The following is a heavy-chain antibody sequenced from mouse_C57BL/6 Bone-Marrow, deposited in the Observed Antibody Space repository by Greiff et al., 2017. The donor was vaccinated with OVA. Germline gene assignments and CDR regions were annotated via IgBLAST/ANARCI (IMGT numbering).Heavy chain of an antibody. D-gene: IGHD1-1*01. CDR1: GYTFTSYG. Sequence: VQLVESGAELARPGASVKLSCKASGYTFTSYGISWVKQRTGQGLEWIGEIYPRSGNTYYNEKFKGKATLTADKSSSTAYMELRSLTSEDSAVYFCARYDYYGSGAMDYWGQGTSVTVSS. CDR3: ARYDYYGSGAMDY. V-gene: IGHV1-81*01. CDR2: IYPRSGNT. J-gene: IGHJ4*01.